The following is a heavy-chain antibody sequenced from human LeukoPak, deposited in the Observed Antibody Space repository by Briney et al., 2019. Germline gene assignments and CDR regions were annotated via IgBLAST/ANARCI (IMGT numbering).Heavy chain of an antibody. CDR1: GGSFSGYY. CDR2: INHSGST. V-gene: IGHV4-34*01. CDR3: ARGGNHADFDY. J-gene: IGHJ4*02. D-gene: IGHD4-23*01. Sequence: LETLSLTCAVYGGSFSGYYWSWIRQPPGKGLEWIGEINHSGSTNYNPSLKSRVTISVDTSKNQFSLKLSSVTAADTAVYYCARGGNHADFDYWGQGTLVTVSS.